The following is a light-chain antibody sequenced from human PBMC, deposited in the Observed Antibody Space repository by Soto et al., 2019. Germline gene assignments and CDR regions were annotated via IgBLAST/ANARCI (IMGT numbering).Light chain of an antibody. CDR3: TSYAGRYIYV. CDR2: EVT. V-gene: IGLV2-8*01. J-gene: IGLJ1*01. CDR1: SSDVGDYNY. Sequence: QSALTQPPSASGSPGQSVTISCTGTSSDVGDYNYVSWYQQHPGKAPKLMIYEVTKRPSGVPDRFSGSKSGNTASLTVSGLQAEDEADYCCTSYAGRYIYVFGAGTKVTVL.